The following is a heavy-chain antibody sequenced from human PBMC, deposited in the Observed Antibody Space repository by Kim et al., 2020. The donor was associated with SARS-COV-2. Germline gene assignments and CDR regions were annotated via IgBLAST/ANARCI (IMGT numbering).Heavy chain of an antibody. Sequence: GGSLRLSCAASGFTFSTYGMHWVRQAPGKGLEWVAVIWYDGSNKYYADSVKGRFTISRDNSKNTLYLQMNSLRAEDTAVYYCARVRTVTTYFDYWGQGTLVTVSS. CDR1: GFTFSTYG. V-gene: IGHV3-33*01. J-gene: IGHJ4*02. CDR3: ARVRTVTTYFDY. D-gene: IGHD4-4*01. CDR2: IWYDGSNK.